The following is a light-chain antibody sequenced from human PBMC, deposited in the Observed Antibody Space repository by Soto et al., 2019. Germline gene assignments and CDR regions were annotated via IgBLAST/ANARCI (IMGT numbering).Light chain of an antibody. CDR2: FAS. Sequence: DIEMTQSPSALSASLGDRVTITCRASQSINKYLNWYQQRSGQAPRLLIYFASTLQREVPLRFSGDGSGTAFPLPITNFQPEDIGTYYCQQGYSFPLTFGGGTEVEI. V-gene: IGKV1-39*01. CDR3: QQGYSFPLT. J-gene: IGKJ4*02. CDR1: QSINKY.